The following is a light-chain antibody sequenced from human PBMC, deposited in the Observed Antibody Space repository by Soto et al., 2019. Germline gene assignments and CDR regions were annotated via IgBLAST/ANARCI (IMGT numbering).Light chain of an antibody. V-gene: IGLV1-40*01. CDR3: QSYDSSLSGYV. CDR1: SSNIGAGYE. CDR2: DNN. J-gene: IGLJ1*01. Sequence: QSVLTQPPSVSEAPGQRVTISCTGSSSNIGAGYEAHWYQQVPGTAPKLLIYDNNNRPSGVPDRFSGSKSGTSASLAITGLQAEEEAEYYCQSYDSSLSGYVFGTGTKVTVL.